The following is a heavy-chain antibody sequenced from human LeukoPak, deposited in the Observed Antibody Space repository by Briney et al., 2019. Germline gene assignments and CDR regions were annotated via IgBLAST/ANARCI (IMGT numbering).Heavy chain of an antibody. CDR3: ARERCSRSGGSCMNTPDFDY. Sequence: SVKVSCKASGGTFSSYAISWVRQAPGQGLEWMGGIIPIFGTANYAQKFQGRVTITADESTSTAYMELSSLRSEDTAVYYCARERCSRSGGSCMNTPDFDYWGQGTLVTVSS. J-gene: IGHJ4*02. CDR2: IIPIFGTA. V-gene: IGHV1-69*13. D-gene: IGHD2-15*01. CDR1: GGTFSSYA.